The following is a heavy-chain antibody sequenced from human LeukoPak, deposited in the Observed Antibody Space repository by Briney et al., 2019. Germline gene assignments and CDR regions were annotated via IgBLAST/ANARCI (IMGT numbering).Heavy chain of an antibody. V-gene: IGHV3-21*01. J-gene: IGHJ4*01. Sequence: PGGSLRLSCAASGFLFGGHAMVWVRQAPGKGLECVSSISSHAAYINYADSVKGRFTISRDNDKNSLFLDMNSLRVDDTAVYFCARTAIRVDFFDSWGHGTLVTVSS. CDR3: ARTAIRVDFFDS. CDR1: GFLFGGHA. D-gene: IGHD2-21*02. CDR2: ISSHAAYI.